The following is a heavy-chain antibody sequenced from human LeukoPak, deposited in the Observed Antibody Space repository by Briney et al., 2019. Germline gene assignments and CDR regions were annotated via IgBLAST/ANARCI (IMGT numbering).Heavy chain of an antibody. D-gene: IGHD3-22*01. CDR3: ARGPTYYYDSSGYSFFFQH. V-gene: IGHV4-34*01. Sequence: SETLSLTCAVYGGSFSGYYWSWIRHHPGEGLEWSGEINHSGSTNYNPSLKSRVTISVDTSKNQFSLKLSSVTAADTAVYYCARGPTYYYDSSGYSFFFQHWGQGTLVTVSS. CDR2: INHSGST. J-gene: IGHJ1*01. CDR1: GGSFSGYY.